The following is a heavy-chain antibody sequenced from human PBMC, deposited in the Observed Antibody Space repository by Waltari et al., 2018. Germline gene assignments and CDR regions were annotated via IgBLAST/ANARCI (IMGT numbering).Heavy chain of an antibody. V-gene: IGHV4-39*01. Sequence: QLPLQESGPGLVKPSESLSLACTVSGGSISSSSYFWGWIRQPPGLGLEWVGTIRYGGTTQYNPSLNSRATVSVDTYMNRLFLQLSSVTAADTAVYYCAKIPVINGSPRGNYFDSWGQGTLVTVSS. D-gene: IGHD2-15*01. CDR2: IRYGGTT. CDR1: GGSISSSSYF. CDR3: AKIPVINGSPRGNYFDS. J-gene: IGHJ4*02.